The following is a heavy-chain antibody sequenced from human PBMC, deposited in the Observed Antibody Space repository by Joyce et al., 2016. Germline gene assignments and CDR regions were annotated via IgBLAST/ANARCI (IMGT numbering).Heavy chain of an antibody. Sequence: LKLQESGPGLLKPSETLSLTCSVSGGSITSTNRFWVWIRQHPGKGLEWIGTISSSGTTYHNPSLKSRATFSVDRSKNQFSLILSSVSAADTAVYYCARPQGMATATGDDAYDLWGQGTTVIVSS. CDR1: GGSITSTNRF. J-gene: IGHJ3*01. D-gene: IGHD5-24*01. CDR2: ISSSGTT. CDR3: ARPQGMATATGDDAYDL. V-gene: IGHV4-39*07.